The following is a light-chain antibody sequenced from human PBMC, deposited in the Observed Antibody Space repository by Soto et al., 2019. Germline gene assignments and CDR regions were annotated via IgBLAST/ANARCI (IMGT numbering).Light chain of an antibody. Sequence: QSVLTQFASVSGSPGQSITISCTGTSIDVGAYNYVSWYQQHPDKAPKLLIYKGTQRPSGVSNRFSGSTSGNAASLTISGLQAGDEADYFCCSSAPESTYVFGTGTKLTVL. J-gene: IGLJ1*01. CDR1: SIDVGAYNY. CDR2: KGT. CDR3: CSSAPESTYV. V-gene: IGLV2-23*01.